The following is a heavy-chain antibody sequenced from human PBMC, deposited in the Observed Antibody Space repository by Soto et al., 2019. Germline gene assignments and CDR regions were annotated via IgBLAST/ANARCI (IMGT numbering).Heavy chain of an antibody. CDR2: ISGSGGST. Sequence: EVQLLESGGGLVQPGGSLRLSCAASGFTFSSYAMTWVRQGPGKGLEWVSTISGSGGSTYYADSVKGRFTISRDNSKNTMDLQMNSLRAEDTAIYYCARDRASGNYWPTDYWGQGTLVTVSS. CDR1: GFTFSSYA. D-gene: IGHD3-10*01. CDR3: ARDRASGNYWPTDY. J-gene: IGHJ4*02. V-gene: IGHV3-23*01.